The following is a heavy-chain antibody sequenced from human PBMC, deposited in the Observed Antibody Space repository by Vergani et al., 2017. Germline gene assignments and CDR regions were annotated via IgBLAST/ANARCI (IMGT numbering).Heavy chain of an antibody. V-gene: IGHV3-21*01. J-gene: IGHJ4*02. D-gene: IGHD3-16*01. CDR1: GFTSSSYS. Sequence: EVQLVESGGGLVKPGGSLRLSCATSGFTSSSYSMNWVRQAPGKVLEWVSSISSSNSYIYYADSVKGRFTISGDNAKNSLCLQMNSLGAEDAAVYYCARDGVVWGQGTLITVSS. CDR2: ISSSNSYI. CDR3: ARDGVV.